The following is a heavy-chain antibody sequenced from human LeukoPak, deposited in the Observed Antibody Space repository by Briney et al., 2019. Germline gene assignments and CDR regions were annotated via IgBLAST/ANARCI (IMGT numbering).Heavy chain of an antibody. D-gene: IGHD3-22*01. J-gene: IGHJ3*02. CDR3: ARGLNYDSRAFDI. Sequence: SQTLSLTCTVSGGSISSGGYYWSWIRQHPGKGLEWIGYIYYSGSTYYNPSLKSRVTISVDTSKNQSSLKLSSVTAADTAVYYCARGLNYDSRAFDIWGQGTMVTVSS. CDR1: GGSISSGGYY. V-gene: IGHV4-31*03. CDR2: IYYSGST.